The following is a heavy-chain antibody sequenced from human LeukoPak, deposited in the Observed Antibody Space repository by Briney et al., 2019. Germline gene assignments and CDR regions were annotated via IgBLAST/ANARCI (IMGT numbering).Heavy chain of an antibody. J-gene: IGHJ4*02. D-gene: IGHD1-26*01. CDR2: ISGSGGST. V-gene: IGHV3-23*01. CDR1: GFTFSSYA. CDR3: AKEVIVGVSFDS. Sequence: PGGSLRLSCAASGFTFSSYAMSWVRQAPGKGLEWVAAISGSGGSTYYVDSVKCRFTISRDNSKNTLYLQMNSLRAEDTAVYYCAKEVIVGVSFDSWGQGTLVTVSS.